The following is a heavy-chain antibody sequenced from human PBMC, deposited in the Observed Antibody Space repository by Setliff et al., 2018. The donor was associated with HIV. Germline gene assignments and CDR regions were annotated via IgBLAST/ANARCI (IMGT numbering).Heavy chain of an antibody. J-gene: IGHJ4*02. D-gene: IGHD3-22*01. Sequence: GGSLRLSCAASGFTFSSYWMSWVRQAPGKGLEWVANINQNGREKYYVDSVKGRFTISRDNAKNSLYLQMNSLRGEDTAVYYCAGSRGYFVKADWGQGTLVTVSS. CDR3: AGSRGYFVKAD. V-gene: IGHV3-7*01. CDR1: GFTFSSYW. CDR2: INQNGREK.